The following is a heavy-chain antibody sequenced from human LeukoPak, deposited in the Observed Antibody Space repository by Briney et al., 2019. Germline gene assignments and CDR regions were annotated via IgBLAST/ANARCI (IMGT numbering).Heavy chain of an antibody. Sequence: GGSLRLSCAASGFTFSRYWMHWVRQAPGKGLVWVSRINSDGYSTTYADSVKGRFTISRDNAKNSLYLQMNSLRAEDTAVYYCARVHYYDSSGYYAWGQGTLVTVSS. CDR2: INSDGYST. CDR1: GFTFSRYW. CDR3: ARVHYYDSSGYYA. D-gene: IGHD3-22*01. V-gene: IGHV3-74*01. J-gene: IGHJ5*02.